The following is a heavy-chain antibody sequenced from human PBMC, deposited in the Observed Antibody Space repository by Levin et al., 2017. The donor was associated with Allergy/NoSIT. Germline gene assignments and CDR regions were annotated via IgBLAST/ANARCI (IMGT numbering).Heavy chain of an antibody. D-gene: IGHD1-7*01. J-gene: IGHJ4*02. CDR2: IRSKANSYAT. Sequence: GESLKISCAASGFTFSGSAMHWVRQASGKGLEWVGRIRSKANSYATAYAASVKGRFTISRDDSKNTAYLQMNSLKTEDTAVYYCTTLNPCITGTTGCPPNWDYWGQGTLVTVSS. CDR3: TTLNPCITGTTGCPPNWDY. V-gene: IGHV3-73*01. CDR1: GFTFSGSA.